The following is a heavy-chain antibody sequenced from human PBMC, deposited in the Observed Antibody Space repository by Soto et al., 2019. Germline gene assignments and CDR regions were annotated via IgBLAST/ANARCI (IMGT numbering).Heavy chain of an antibody. V-gene: IGHV2-5*02. D-gene: IGHD6-13*01. CDR2: IYWDDDK. Sequence: GSGPTRVNPTQTLTLTCNFSGFSLSTSGVGVGWIRQPPGKALEWLALIYWDDDKCYSPSLKSRLTITKDTSKNQVVLTMTNMDPVDTATYYCAHKGNSSWYFYFDYWGQGTLVTVSS. J-gene: IGHJ4*02. CDR1: GFSLSTSGVG. CDR3: AHKGNSSWYFYFDY.